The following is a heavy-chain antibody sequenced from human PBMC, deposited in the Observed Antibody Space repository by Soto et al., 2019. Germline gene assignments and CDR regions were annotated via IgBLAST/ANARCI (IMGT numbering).Heavy chain of an antibody. CDR1: GFSFSSYN. CDR2: IRTTSSYI. D-gene: IGHD2-2*01. J-gene: IGHJ6*02. V-gene: IGHV3-21*01. Sequence: EVQLVESGGGLVKPGGSLRLSCAASGFSFSSYNMNWVRQTPGKGLGWVASIRTTSSYIHYAASVKGRFTISRDNAKNSLYPQMDSLRAEDTAVYYCARVLAAAMNNYYYAMDVWGQGTTVTVSS. CDR3: ARVLAAAMNNYYYAMDV.